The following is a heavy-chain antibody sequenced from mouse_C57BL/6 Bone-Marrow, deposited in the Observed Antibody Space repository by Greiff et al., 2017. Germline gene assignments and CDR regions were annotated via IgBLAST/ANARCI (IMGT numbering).Heavy chain of an antibody. CDR2: IDPETGGT. CDR3: TRALLLRCDY. CDR1: GYTFTDYE. J-gene: IGHJ2*01. D-gene: IGHD1-1*01. Sequence: VQLQQSGAELVRPGASVTLSCKASGYTFTDYEMHWVKQTPVHGLEWIGAIDPETGGTAYNQKFKGKAILTADKSSSTAYMELRSLTSEDSAVYYCTRALLLRCDYWGQGTTLTVSS. V-gene: IGHV1-15*01.